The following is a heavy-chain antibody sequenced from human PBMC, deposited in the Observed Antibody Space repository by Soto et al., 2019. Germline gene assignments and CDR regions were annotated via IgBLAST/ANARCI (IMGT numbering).Heavy chain of an antibody. D-gene: IGHD3-22*01. CDR3: AREGFYYDSSGHYFDY. CDR1: GGSISSGGYY. Sequence: SLSLSGPVSGGSISSGGYYWSGFRQHPGKGLEWIGYIYYSGSTYYNPSLKSRVTISVDTSKNQFSLKLSSVTAADTAVYYWAREGFYYDSSGHYFDYWGQGTLVTVSS. V-gene: IGHV4-31*03. CDR2: IYYSGST. J-gene: IGHJ4*02.